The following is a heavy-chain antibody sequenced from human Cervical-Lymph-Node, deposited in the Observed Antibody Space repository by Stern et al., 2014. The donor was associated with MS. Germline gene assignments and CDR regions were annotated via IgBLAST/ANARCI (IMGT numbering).Heavy chain of an antibody. CDR1: EDTLSRFA. CDR2: IIPIFGTT. J-gene: IGHJ6*02. Sequence: QVQLVQSGAEMKKPGSSVTVSCKASEDTLSRFAISWVRQAPGQGLEWMGGIIPIFGTTHYAQKFQGRVTFTADQSTGRVYMDLRSLKSEDTAVYYCARDNDDNGMDVWGQGTTITVSS. D-gene: IGHD1-1*01. CDR3: ARDNDDNGMDV. V-gene: IGHV1-69*01.